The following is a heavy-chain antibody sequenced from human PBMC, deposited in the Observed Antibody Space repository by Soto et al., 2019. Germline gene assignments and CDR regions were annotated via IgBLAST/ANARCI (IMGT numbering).Heavy chain of an antibody. CDR3: ARTLPNRQLFDS. V-gene: IGHV4-4*02. CDR1: GGSISSSNW. Sequence: SETLSLTCAVSGGSISSSNWWSWVRQPPDKGLEWIGEIYHSGSTNYNPSLESRVTISVDTSKNQFSLRLASVTAADTAVYYCARTLPNRQLFDSWSQGTLVTVSS. D-gene: IGHD1-1*01. CDR2: IYHSGST. J-gene: IGHJ4*02.